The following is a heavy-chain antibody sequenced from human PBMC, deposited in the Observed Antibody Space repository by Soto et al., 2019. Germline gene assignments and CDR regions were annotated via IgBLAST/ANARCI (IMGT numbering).Heavy chain of an antibody. J-gene: IGHJ4*02. V-gene: IGHV4-39*01. CDR3: ARHQYYYDSSGYTLDY. CDR2: VYHSGST. Sequence: SETLSLTCTVSGGSISSSTYYWGWIRQPPGKGLEWIGSVYHSGSTYYNPSLKSRVTISVDTSNNQFSLKLNSVTAADTAVYYCARHQYYYDSSGYTLDYWGQGTLVTVSS. D-gene: IGHD3-22*01. CDR1: GGSISSSTYY.